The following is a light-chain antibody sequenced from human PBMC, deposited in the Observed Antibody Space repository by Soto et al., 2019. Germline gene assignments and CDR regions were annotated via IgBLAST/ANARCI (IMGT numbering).Light chain of an antibody. CDR1: SSDVGAHNY. V-gene: IGLV2-8*01. CDR3: SSYAGGNNWV. CDR2: DVN. J-gene: IGLJ3*02. Sequence: QSVLTQPPSASGSPGQSLTISCTGTSSDVGAHNYVSWCQQNPGKAPKLMLYDVNKRPSGVPDRFSGSKSGNTASLTVSGLQAEDEADYYCSSYAGGNNWVFGGGTKVTVL.